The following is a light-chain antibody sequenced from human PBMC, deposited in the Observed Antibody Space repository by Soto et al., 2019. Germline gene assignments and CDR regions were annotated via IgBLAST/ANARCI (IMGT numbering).Light chain of an antibody. J-gene: IGKJ1*01. V-gene: IGKV1-5*03. CDR2: KAS. CDR3: QQYGSSSQRT. Sequence: DIQMTQSPSTLSASVGDRVTITCRASQSISSWLAWYQQKPGKAPKLLIYKASSLETGVPSRFSGSGSGTESTLIISSRQPDDFASSFCQQYGSSSQRTFGQGPKVEIK. CDR1: QSISSW.